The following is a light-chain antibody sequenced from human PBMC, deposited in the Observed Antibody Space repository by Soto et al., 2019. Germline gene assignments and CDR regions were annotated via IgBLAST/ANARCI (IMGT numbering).Light chain of an antibody. V-gene: IGKV1-5*01. CDR3: QQYISWT. Sequence: DIQMTQSPSTLSASVGDRVTITCRASQSISSWLAWYQQKPGKAPKLLIYDASSLESWVPSRFSGSGSVTEFTLTISSLQPDDFATYYCQQYISWTFGQGTKVDIK. J-gene: IGKJ1*01. CDR2: DAS. CDR1: QSISSW.